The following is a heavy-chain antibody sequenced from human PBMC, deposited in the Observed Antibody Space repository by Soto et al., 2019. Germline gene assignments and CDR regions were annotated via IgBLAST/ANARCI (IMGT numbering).Heavy chain of an antibody. V-gene: IGHV3-23*01. D-gene: IGHD2-21*02. CDR2: ISGSGGST. Sequence: PGGSLRLSCAASGFTFSSYAMSLVRQAPGKGLEWVSAISGSGGSTYYADSVKGRFTISRDNSKNTLYLQMNSLRAEDTAVYYCANGLAYCGGDCYNERYYYYGMDVWGQGTTVTVSS. CDR3: ANGLAYCGGDCYNERYYYYGMDV. J-gene: IGHJ6*02. CDR1: GFTFSSYA.